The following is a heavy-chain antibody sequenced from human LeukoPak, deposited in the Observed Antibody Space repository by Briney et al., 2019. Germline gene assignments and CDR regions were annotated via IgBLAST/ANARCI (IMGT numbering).Heavy chain of an antibody. CDR2: ISPTHGDT. CDR1: GYRFIDKY. CDR3: SRRRALWYGVRDV. V-gene: IGHV1-2*02. D-gene: IGHD3-10*01. Sequence: SVKVSCKTSGYRFIDKYIHWLRQAPRQGREWMGWISPTHGDTNYDQRFQGRVTLTRDTSLSTAFIELSGLTCDDPAVCYCSRRRALWYGVRDVWGQGTTVTVSS. J-gene: IGHJ6*02.